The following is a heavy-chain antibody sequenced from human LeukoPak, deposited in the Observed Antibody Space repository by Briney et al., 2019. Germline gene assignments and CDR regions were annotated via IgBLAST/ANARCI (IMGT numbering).Heavy chain of an antibody. CDR3: AKKTVSEYYFDY. V-gene: IGHV3-23*01. Sequence: GGSLRLSCAASGFTFSSYAMSWVRQAPGKGLEWVSAIGGSGGSTYYADSVKGRFTISRDNSKNTLYLQMNSLRAEDTAVYYCAKKTVSEYYFDYWGQGTLVTVSS. CDR2: IGGSGGST. CDR1: GFTFSSYA. D-gene: IGHD1-14*01. J-gene: IGHJ4*02.